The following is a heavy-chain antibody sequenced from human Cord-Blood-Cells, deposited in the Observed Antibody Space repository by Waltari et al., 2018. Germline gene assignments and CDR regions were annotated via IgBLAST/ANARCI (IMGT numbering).Heavy chain of an antibody. Sequence: QVQLQESGPGLVKPSETLYLTCTVSGYSISSGYYWGWIRQPPGKGLEWIGSIYHSGSTYYNPSLKSRVTISVDTSKNQFSLKLSSVTAADTAVYYCARDSEAYCGGDCYDSSFDYWGQGTLVTVSS. CDR3: ARDSEAYCGGDCYDSSFDY. D-gene: IGHD2-21*01. J-gene: IGHJ4*02. CDR2: IYHSGST. V-gene: IGHV4-38-2*02. CDR1: GYSISSGYY.